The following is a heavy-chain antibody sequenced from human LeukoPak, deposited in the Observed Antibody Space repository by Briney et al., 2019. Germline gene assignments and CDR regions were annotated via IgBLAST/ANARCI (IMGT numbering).Heavy chain of an antibody. J-gene: IGHJ3*02. CDR2: IIPMFGTA. V-gene: IGHV1-69*13. CDR1: GGTFSSYA. Sequence: SVKVSCKASGGTFSSYAISWVRQAPGQGLKWMGGIIPMFGTANYAQKFQGRVTITADESTTTAYMELTSLRSEDTAVYYCARDSGGYYDSSGHFNEAFDIWGQGTMVTVSS. D-gene: IGHD3-22*01. CDR3: ARDSGGYYDSSGHFNEAFDI.